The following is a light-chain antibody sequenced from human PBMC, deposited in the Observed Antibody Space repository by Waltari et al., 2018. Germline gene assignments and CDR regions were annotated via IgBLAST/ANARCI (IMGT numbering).Light chain of an antibody. CDR2: GAS. CDR3: QQYLTSPPKLT. CDR1: QSVSSSY. Sequence: ESVLTQSPGTLSLSPGERATLSCRASQSVSSSYLAWYQQKPGQAPRLLIYGASNRATGIPDRFSGSGSGTEFTLTISRLEPEDFAVYYCQQYLTSPPKLTFGGGTKVEIK. J-gene: IGKJ4*01. V-gene: IGKV3-20*01.